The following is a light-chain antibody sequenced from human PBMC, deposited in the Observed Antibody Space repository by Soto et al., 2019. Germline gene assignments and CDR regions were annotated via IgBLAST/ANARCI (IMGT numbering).Light chain of an antibody. CDR3: QQYNTWPT. CDR1: QSVSSN. J-gene: IGKJ1*01. V-gene: IGKV3-15*01. Sequence: EIVMTQSPATLSVSPGERATLSCRASQSVSSNLAWYQQKPGQAPRLLIYGASTRATGIPARFSGSGSGTEFTLTSSSLQAEDVAVYYCQQYNTWPTFGQGTKVEIK. CDR2: GAS.